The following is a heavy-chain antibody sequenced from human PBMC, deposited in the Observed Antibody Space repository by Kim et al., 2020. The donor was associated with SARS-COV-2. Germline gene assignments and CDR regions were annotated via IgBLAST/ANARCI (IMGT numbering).Heavy chain of an antibody. CDR1: GGSFSGYY. Sequence: SETLSLTCAVYGGSFSGYYWSWIRQPPWKGLEWIGEINHSGSTNYNPSLKSLVTISVDTSKNQFSLKLSSVTAADTAVYYCARGRRLYGDKETHYFDYWGQGTLVTVSS. CDR2: INHSGST. CDR3: ARGRRLYGDKETHYFDY. D-gene: IGHD4-17*01. J-gene: IGHJ4*02. V-gene: IGHV4-34*01.